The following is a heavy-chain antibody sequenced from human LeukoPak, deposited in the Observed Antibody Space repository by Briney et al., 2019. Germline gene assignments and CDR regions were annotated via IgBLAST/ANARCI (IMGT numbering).Heavy chain of an antibody. J-gene: IGHJ5*02. D-gene: IGHD3-22*01. CDR1: GYTFTGYF. CDR3: ARVFNYYDTSGYYT. V-gene: IGHV1-2*02. Sequence: ASVKVSCKASGYTFTGYFLHWVRPAPGQGLEWMGWINPNSSGTTFAQRFQGRVTMTRDTSISTAYMELSRLRSDETAVYYCARVFNYYDTSGYYTWGQGTLVTVSS. CDR2: INPNSSGT.